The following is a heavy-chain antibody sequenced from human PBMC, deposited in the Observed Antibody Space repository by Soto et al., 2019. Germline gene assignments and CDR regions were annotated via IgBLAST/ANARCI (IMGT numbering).Heavy chain of an antibody. Sequence: QLQLQESGPGLVKPSETLSLTCTVSGGSISSSSYYWGWIRQPPGKGLEWVGSIYYSGSTYYNPSLKSRVTISVDTSKNQFSLKLSSVTAADTAVYHCARESSGSYPANNWFDPWGQGTLVTVSS. D-gene: IGHD1-26*01. CDR3: ARESSGSYPANNWFDP. V-gene: IGHV4-39*02. CDR2: IYYSGST. J-gene: IGHJ5*02. CDR1: GGSISSSSYY.